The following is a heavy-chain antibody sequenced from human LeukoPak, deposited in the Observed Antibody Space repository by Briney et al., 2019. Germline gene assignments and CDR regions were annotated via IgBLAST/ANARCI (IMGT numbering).Heavy chain of an antibody. V-gene: IGHV3-30*04. CDR3: ARKRANHYYYYGMDV. J-gene: IGHJ6*02. D-gene: IGHD1-14*01. Sequence: GGSLRLSCAASGFTFRDHSLHWVRQAPGKGLEWVAVMSYDGIDSYYADSVKGRFTISRDNSKNTLYLQMNSLRAEDTAVYYCARKRANHYYYYGMDVWGQGTTVTVSS. CDR2: MSYDGIDS. CDR1: GFTFRDHS.